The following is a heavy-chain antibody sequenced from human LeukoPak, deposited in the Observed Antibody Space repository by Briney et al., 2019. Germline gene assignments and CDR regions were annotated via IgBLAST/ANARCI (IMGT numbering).Heavy chain of an antibody. CDR1: GFTFSSYS. V-gene: IGHV3-21*01. Sequence: GGSLRLSCAASGFTFSSYSMNWVRQAPGKGLEWVSSISSSSSYIYYADSVKGRFTISRDNAKNIVYLQMNSLRVEDTAIYYCARDFLHLGGWGQGTLVTVSS. D-gene: IGHD3-16*01. CDR2: ISSSSSYI. J-gene: IGHJ3*01. CDR3: ARDFLHLGG.